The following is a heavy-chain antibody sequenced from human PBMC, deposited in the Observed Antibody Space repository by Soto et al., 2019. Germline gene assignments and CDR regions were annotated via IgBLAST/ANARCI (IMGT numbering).Heavy chain of an antibody. D-gene: IGHD6-13*01. CDR3: ARGSIAAADPFDY. Sequence: PSETLSLTCAVSGGSISSGGYSWSWIRQPPGKGLEWIGYIYHSGSTYYNPSLKSRVTISVDGSKNQFSLKLSSVTAADTAVYYCARGSIAAADPFDYWGQGTLVTVSS. CDR2: IYHSGST. V-gene: IGHV4-30-2*01. CDR1: GGSISSGGYS. J-gene: IGHJ4*02.